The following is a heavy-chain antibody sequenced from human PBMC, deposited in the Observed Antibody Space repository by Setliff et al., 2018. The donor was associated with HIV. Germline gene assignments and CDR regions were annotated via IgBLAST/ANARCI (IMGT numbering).Heavy chain of an antibody. V-gene: IGHV4-39*07. J-gene: IGHJ1*01. D-gene: IGHD3-10*02. Sequence: SETLSLTCTVSGESISGSSYSWGWIRQPPGKGPEWIGSITYSGSARYNPSLKSRVAISVDTSKNQFSLKLTSVTAADTAVYYCARSGSYVGPIQHWGQGTQVTVSS. CDR3: ARSGSYVGPIQH. CDR2: ITYSGSA. CDR1: GESISGSSYS.